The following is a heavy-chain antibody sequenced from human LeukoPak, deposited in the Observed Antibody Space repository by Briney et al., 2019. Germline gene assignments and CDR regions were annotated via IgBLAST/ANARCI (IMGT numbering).Heavy chain of an antibody. V-gene: IGHV5-51*01. CDR2: IYPGDSDT. J-gene: IGHJ4*02. D-gene: IGHD2-2*01. Sequence: PGESLKISCRGSGYSFTTYWIGWVRQMPGKGLEWMGIIYPGDSDTRYSPSFQGQVTMSGDKSINTAYLQWSSLKASDTAMYYCARRQGCSSTSCPPDSWGQGTLVTVSS. CDR3: ARRQGCSSTSCPPDS. CDR1: GYSFTTYW.